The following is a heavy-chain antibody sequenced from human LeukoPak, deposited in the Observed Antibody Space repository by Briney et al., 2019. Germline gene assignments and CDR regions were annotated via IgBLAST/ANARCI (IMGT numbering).Heavy chain of an antibody. CDR1: GFTFSSYS. CDR2: ISSSSSSTI. Sequence: GGSLRLSCAASGFTFSSYSMNWVRQAPGKGLEWVSYISSSSSSTIYYADSVKGRFTISRDNAKNSLYLQMNSLRAEDTAVYYCARDWSSSWFLEYFQHWGQGTLVTVSS. V-gene: IGHV3-48*01. J-gene: IGHJ1*01. CDR3: ARDWSSSWFLEYFQH. D-gene: IGHD6-13*01.